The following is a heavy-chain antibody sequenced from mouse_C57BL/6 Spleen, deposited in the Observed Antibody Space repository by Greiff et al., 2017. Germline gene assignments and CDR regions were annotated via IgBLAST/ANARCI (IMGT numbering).Heavy chain of an antibody. CDR2: IGPGSGST. D-gene: IGHD2-12*01. V-gene: IGHV1-77*01. Sequence: QVQLQQSGAELVKPGASVKISCKASGYTFTDYYINWVKQRPGQGLEWIGKIGPGSGSTYYNEKFKGKATLTADKSSSTAYMQLSSLTSEYSAVSFCARSRSYYMYYFDYWGQGTTLTVSS. CDR1: GYTFTDYY. CDR3: ARSRSYYMYYFDY. J-gene: IGHJ2*01.